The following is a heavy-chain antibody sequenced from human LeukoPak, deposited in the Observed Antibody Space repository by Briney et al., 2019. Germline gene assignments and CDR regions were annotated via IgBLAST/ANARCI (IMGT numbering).Heavy chain of an antibody. V-gene: IGHV1-69*13. CDR1: GGTFSSYA. Sequence: ASVKVSCKASGGTFSSYAISWVRQAPGQGLEWMGGIIPIFGTANYAQKFQGRVTITADESTSTAYMELSSLRSEDTAVYYCATGPYSSSWYGWFDPWGQGTLVTVSS. CDR3: ATGPYSSSWYGWFDP. CDR2: IIPIFGTA. J-gene: IGHJ5*02. D-gene: IGHD6-13*01.